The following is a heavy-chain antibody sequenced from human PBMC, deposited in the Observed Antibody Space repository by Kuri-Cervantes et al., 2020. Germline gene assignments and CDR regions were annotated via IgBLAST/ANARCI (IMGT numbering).Heavy chain of an antibody. CDR1: GYTFTSYD. V-gene: IGHV1-8*01. Sequence: ASVKVSCKASGYTFTSYDINWVRQATGQGLEWMGWMKPNSGNTGYAQKFQGRVTMTRNTSISTAYMELSSLRSEDTAVYYCARVEGGRYPDSYYYYGMDVWGQGTTVTVSS. J-gene: IGHJ6*02. CDR3: ARVEGGRYPDSYYYYGMDV. CDR2: MKPNSGNT. D-gene: IGHD3-16*02.